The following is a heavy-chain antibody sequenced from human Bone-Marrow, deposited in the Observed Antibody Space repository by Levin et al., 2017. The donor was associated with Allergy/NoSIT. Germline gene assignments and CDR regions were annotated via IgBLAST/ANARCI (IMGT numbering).Heavy chain of an antibody. V-gene: IGHV3-48*02. CDR3: SRREGSGYDGAFDI. J-gene: IGHJ3*02. D-gene: IGHD5-12*01. CDR1: GFTFSSYS. Sequence: PGESLKISCAASGFTFSSYSMNWVRQAPGKGLEWVSYISCSSGTIYYADSVKGRFTISRDNAKNSLYLQMNSLRDEDPAVYYCSRREGSGYDGAFDIWGQGTMVTVSS. CDR2: ISCSSGTI.